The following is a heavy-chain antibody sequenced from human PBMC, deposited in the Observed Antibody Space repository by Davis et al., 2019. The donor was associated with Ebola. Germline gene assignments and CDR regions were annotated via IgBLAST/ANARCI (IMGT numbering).Heavy chain of an antibody. CDR3: ARASWLGTGAYE. CDR1: GGSVSSGSYY. CDR2: IYHSGST. D-gene: IGHD1-1*01. V-gene: IGHV4-30-2*01. J-gene: IGHJ4*02. Sequence: SETLSLTCTVSGGSVSSGSYYWSWIRQPPGKGLEWIGYIYHSGSTYYNPSLKSRVTISVDRSKNQFSLKLSSVTAADTAVYYCARASWLGTGAYEWGQGTLVTVSS.